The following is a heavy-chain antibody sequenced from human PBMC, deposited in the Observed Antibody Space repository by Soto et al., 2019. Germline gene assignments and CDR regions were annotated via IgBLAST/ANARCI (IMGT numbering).Heavy chain of an antibody. CDR2: IDYTGRT. V-gene: IGHV4-31*03. D-gene: IGHD6-6*01. CDR1: RGSISSGGYY. CDR3: ARGLYSSSSGYWFDP. Sequence: QVQLQESGPGLVKPSQTLSLTCTVSRGSISSGGYYWTWIRQHPGKGLELIGYIDYTGRTYYNPSLKSRVTISVDTSKNQFSLKLSSVTAADTDVYYCARGLYSSSSGYWFDPLGQGTLVTVSS. J-gene: IGHJ5*02.